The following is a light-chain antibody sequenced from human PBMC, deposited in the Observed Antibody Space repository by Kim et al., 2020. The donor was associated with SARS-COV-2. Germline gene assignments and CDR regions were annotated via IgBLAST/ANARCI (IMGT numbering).Light chain of an antibody. Sequence: SYELTQPLSVSMALGQTATITCGGTNIGSHNVHWYQQKSGQAPVLVIYRDSSRPSGVPERFSGSNSGNTATLTIVRAQAGDEADYFCQVWDTSTVIFGGGTKLTVL. J-gene: IGLJ2*01. V-gene: IGLV3-9*01. CDR3: QVWDTSTVI. CDR2: RDS. CDR1: NIGSHN.